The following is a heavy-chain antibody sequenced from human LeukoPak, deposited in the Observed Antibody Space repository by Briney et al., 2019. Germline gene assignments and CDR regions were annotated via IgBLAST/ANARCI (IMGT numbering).Heavy chain of an antibody. D-gene: IGHD6-13*01. Sequence: SETLSLTCTVSGGSISSYYWSWIRQPPGKGLEWIGYIYYSGSTSYNPSLKSRVTISVDTSKNQFSLKLSSVTAADTAVYYCARLVGQQLVTGWFDPWGQGTLVTVSS. CDR2: IYYSGST. CDR3: ARLVGQQLVTGWFDP. CDR1: GGSISSYY. V-gene: IGHV4-59*08. J-gene: IGHJ5*02.